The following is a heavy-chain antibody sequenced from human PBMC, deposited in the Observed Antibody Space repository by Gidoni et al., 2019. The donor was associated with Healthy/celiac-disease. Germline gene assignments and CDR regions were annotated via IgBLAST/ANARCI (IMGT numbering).Heavy chain of an antibody. Sequence: EVQLVESGGGLVQPGRSLRLSCTASGFTFGDYAMSWVRQAPGKGLEWVGFIRSKAYGGTTEYAASVKGRFTISRDDSKSIAYLQMNSLKTEDTAVYYCTPGSGSYHYYYGMDVWGQGTTVTVSS. CDR2: IRSKAYGGTT. V-gene: IGHV3-49*04. CDR3: TPGSGSYHYYYGMDV. D-gene: IGHD3-10*01. CDR1: GFTFGDYA. J-gene: IGHJ6*02.